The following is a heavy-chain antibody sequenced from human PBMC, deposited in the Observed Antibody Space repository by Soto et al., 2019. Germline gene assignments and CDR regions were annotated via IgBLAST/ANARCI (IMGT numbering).Heavy chain of an antibody. V-gene: IGHV3-33*01. Sequence: GGSLRLSCAASGFTFSSYGMHWVRQAPGKGLEWVAVIWYDGSNKYYADSVKGRFTISRDNSKNTLYLQMNSLRAEDTAVYYCARDQQQQLVPHYFDYWGQGTLVTVSS. CDR1: GFTFSSYG. D-gene: IGHD6-13*01. CDR3: ARDQQQQLVPHYFDY. J-gene: IGHJ4*02. CDR2: IWYDGSNK.